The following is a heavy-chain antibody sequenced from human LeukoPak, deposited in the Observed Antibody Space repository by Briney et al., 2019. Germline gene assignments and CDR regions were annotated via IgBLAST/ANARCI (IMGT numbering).Heavy chain of an antibody. J-gene: IGHJ4*02. D-gene: IGHD5-18*01. CDR2: ISAYNGNT. V-gene: IGHV1-18*04. CDR3: ARDRAGYSYGPTWPIDY. Sequence: GASVKVSCKASGYTFTSYGISWERQAPGQGLEWMGWISAYNGNTNYAQKLQGRVTMTTDTSTSTAYMELRSLRSDDTAVYYCARDRAGYSYGPTWPIDYWGQGTLVTVSS. CDR1: GYTFTSYG.